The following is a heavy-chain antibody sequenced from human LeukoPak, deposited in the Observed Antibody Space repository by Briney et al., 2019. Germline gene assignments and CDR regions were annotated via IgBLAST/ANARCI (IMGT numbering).Heavy chain of an antibody. CDR2: ISIYTVNT. V-gene: IGHV1-18*01. CDR1: GYTFTNYD. Sequence: ASVKVSCKASGYTFTNYDISWVRQAPGQGLEWVGWISIYTVNTNYAQKVQGRVTMTTDTSTSTAYMELSSLRSEDTAVYYRAMYYYDSSGYSFDYWGQGTLVTVSS. D-gene: IGHD3-22*01. CDR3: AMYYYDSSGYSFDY. J-gene: IGHJ4*02.